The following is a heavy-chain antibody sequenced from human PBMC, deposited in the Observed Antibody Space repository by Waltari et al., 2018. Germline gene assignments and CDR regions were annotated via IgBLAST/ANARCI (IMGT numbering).Heavy chain of an antibody. CDR2: IRSSSSYI. CDR1: GFTFSSYS. CDR3: ARGGTMKGGAFDI. Sequence: EVQLVKSGGGLVKPGGSLRLSCAASGFTFSSYSMNWVRQAPGKGLEWVSSIRSSSSYIYYADSVKGRFTISRDNAKNSLYLQMNSLRAEDTAVYYCARGGTMKGGAFDIWGQGTMVTVSS. D-gene: IGHD3-22*01. J-gene: IGHJ3*02. V-gene: IGHV3-21*01.